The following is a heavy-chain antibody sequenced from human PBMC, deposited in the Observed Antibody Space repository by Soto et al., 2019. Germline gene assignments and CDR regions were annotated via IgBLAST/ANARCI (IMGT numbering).Heavy chain of an antibody. D-gene: IGHD4-17*01. CDR1: GGSISSSNW. CDR2: IYHSGST. V-gene: IGHV4-4*02. J-gene: IGHJ5*02. CDR3: ASLRWQRGNWFDP. Sequence: SETLSLTCAVSGGSISSSNWWSWVRQPPGKGLEWIGEIYHSGSTNYNPSLKSRVTISVDKSKNQFSLKLSSVTAADTAVYYCASLRWQRGNWFDPWGQGTLVTVSS.